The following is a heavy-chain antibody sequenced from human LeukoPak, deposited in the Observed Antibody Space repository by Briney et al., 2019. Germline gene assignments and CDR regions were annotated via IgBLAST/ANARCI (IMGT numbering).Heavy chain of an antibody. CDR3: ARGYDSSAYYPFNY. J-gene: IGHJ4*02. CDR1: GGSISSYY. V-gene: IGHV4-59*01. CDR2: ISDSGST. Sequence: SETLSLTCTVSGGSISSYYWSWIRQSPGRGLEWIGYISDSGSTNYNPSLKSRVTISVDTSKNQFSLMLSSVTAADTAVYYCARGYDSSAYYPFNYWGQGTLVTVSS. D-gene: IGHD3-22*01.